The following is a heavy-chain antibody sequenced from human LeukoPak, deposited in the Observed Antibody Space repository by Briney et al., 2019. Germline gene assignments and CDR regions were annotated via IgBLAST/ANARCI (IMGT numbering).Heavy chain of an antibody. Sequence: ASVKVSCKASGYTFTSYDINWVRQATGQGLERMGWMNPNSGNTGHAQKFQGRVTMTRNTSISTAYMELSSLRSEDTAVYYCAGNQGDDFWRWLRWGYYFFMGVWGKGTTVTVSS. V-gene: IGHV1-8*01. J-gene: IGHJ6*03. D-gene: IGHD3-3*01. CDR3: AGNQGDDFWRWLRWGYYFFMGV. CDR1: GYTFTSYD. CDR2: MNPNSGNT.